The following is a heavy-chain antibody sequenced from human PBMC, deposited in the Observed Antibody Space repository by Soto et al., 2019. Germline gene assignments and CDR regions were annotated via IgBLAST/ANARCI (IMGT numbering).Heavy chain of an antibody. D-gene: IGHD2-8*01. Sequence: GGSLRLSCAASGFTFSSYSMNWVRQAPGKGLESVSYISIGTSTIYYADSVKGRFTISRDDAKNSLYLQMNSLRDEDTAVYYCARDNGMAGSFDPWGQGTLVTVSS. CDR2: ISIGTSTI. CDR3: ARDNGMAGSFDP. V-gene: IGHV3-48*02. CDR1: GFTFSSYS. J-gene: IGHJ5*02.